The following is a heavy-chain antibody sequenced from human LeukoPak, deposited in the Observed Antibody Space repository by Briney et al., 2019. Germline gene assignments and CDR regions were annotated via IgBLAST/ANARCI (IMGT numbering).Heavy chain of an antibody. D-gene: IGHD1-26*01. CDR3: ARHEYSGSYYGLSWFDP. V-gene: IGHV4-39*01. J-gene: IGHJ5*02. CDR2: IHYSGST. Sequence: SETLSLTCTVSGDSISSSGYYWGWIRQPPGRGLEWIASIHYSGSTYYNPSLKSRVTISVDTSKNQLSLKLSSLTAADTAVHYCARHEYSGSYYGLSWFDPWGQGTLVTVSS. CDR1: GDSISSSGYY.